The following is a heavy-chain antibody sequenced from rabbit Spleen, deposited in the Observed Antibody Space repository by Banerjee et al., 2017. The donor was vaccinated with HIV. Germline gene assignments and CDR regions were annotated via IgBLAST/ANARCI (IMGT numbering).Heavy chain of an antibody. V-gene: IGHV1S8*01. CDR3: VRVGGVGVYGYATL. Sequence: QEQLVESGGGLVQPGGSLKLSCTVSGFDISKYGVTWVRQAPGKGLEWIGYIDPIFGVSYYATWVNGRFTISSHDAQNTLYLQLNSLTAADTATYFCVRVGGVGVYGYATLWGPGTLVTVS. CDR2: IDPIFGVS. CDR1: GFDISKYG. D-gene: IGHD6-1*01. J-gene: IGHJ4*01.